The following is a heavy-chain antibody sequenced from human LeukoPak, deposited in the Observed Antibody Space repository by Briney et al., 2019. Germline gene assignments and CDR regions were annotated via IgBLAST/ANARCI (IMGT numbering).Heavy chain of an antibody. D-gene: IGHD2-21*02. Sequence: ASVKVSCKASGGTFSSDAISWVRQAPGQGLEWMGGIIPIFGTANYAQKFQGRVTITTDESTSTAYMELSSLRSEDTAVYYCARSGDFYGVYYFDYWGQGTLVTVSS. V-gene: IGHV1-69*05. CDR1: GGTFSSDA. CDR2: IIPIFGTA. J-gene: IGHJ4*02. CDR3: ARSGDFYGVYYFDY.